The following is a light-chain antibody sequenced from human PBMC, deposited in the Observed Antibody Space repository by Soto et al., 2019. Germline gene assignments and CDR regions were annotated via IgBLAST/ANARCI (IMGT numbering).Light chain of an antibody. Sequence: QSVLTQPASVSGSLGQSVTISCTGTSNDIGAFNFVSWYQQHPGKAPKVILYEVNSRPSGVSDRFSGSKSGNTASLTISGLQVEDEADYYFNAYRSSSARVFGGGTKVTVL. CDR2: EVN. CDR1: SNDIGAFNF. CDR3: NAYRSSSARV. J-gene: IGLJ3*02. V-gene: IGLV2-14*01.